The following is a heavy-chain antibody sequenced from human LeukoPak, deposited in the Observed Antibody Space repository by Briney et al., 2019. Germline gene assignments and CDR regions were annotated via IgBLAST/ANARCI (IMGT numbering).Heavy chain of an antibody. Sequence: GGSLRLSCVVSGFSFDDFAMHWVRHAPGKGLEWVSGISWNSASIGYADSVKGRFTISRDNAKKSLYLQMNGLRTEDTAFYYCARGPLATWAAIDSWGQGTLVTVSS. CDR3: ARGPLATWAAIDS. J-gene: IGHJ4*02. V-gene: IGHV3-9*01. D-gene: IGHD5-12*01. CDR2: ISWNSASI. CDR1: GFSFDDFA.